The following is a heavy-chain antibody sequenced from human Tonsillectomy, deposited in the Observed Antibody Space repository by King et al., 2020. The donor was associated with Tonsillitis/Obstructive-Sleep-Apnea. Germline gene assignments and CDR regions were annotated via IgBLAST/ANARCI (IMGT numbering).Heavy chain of an antibody. CDR3: ASALGLHDAFDI. V-gene: IGHV4-59*01. D-gene: IGHD7-27*01. Sequence: QLQESGPGLVKPSETLSLTCTVSGGSISSYYWSWLRQPPGKGLEWIGYIYYSGSTNYNPSLKSRVTISVDTSKNQFSLKLSSVTAADTAVYYCASALGLHDAFDIWGQGTMVTVSS. J-gene: IGHJ3*02. CDR2: IYYSGST. CDR1: GGSISSYY.